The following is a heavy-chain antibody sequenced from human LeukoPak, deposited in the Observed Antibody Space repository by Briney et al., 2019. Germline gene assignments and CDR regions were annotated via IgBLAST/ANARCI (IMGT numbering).Heavy chain of an antibody. Sequence: ASVKVSCKVSGYTLTELSMHWVRQAPGKGLEWMGGFDPEDGETIYAQKFQGRVTMTRDTSSSTAYMELSRLRSDDTAMYYCAKDQGRGYTYGLYYFDYWGQGTLVTVSS. J-gene: IGHJ4*02. D-gene: IGHD5-18*01. CDR2: FDPEDGET. CDR1: GYTLTELS. V-gene: IGHV1-24*01. CDR3: AKDQGRGYTYGLYYFDY.